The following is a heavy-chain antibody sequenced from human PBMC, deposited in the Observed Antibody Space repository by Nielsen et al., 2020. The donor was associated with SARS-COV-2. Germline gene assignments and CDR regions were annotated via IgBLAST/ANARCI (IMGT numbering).Heavy chain of an antibody. CDR3: AKGVWSGAHQIGPDY. CDR1: GFTFANYG. CDR2: VSRDGSDT. D-gene: IGHD3-3*01. V-gene: IGHV3-30*18. J-gene: IGHJ4*02. Sequence: GESLKISCAASGFTFANYGIHWVRQVAGRGLEWVAIVSRDGSDTFYVDSVKGRFTISRDNSKNTVYLQMNSLRAEDTAVYHCAKGVWSGAHQIGPDYWGQGTLVTVSS.